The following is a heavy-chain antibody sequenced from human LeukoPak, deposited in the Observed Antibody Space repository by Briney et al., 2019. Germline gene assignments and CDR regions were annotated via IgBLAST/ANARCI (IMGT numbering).Heavy chain of an antibody. CDR2: IIPILGVA. CDR3: ARDLSKQQLVLDAFDI. J-gene: IGHJ3*02. Sequence: GSSVKVSCKASGGTFSSYAISWVRQAPGQGLEWMGRIIPILGVANYAQKFQGRVTITADKSTSTAYMELSSLRSEDTAVYYCARDLSKQQLVLDAFDIWGQGTMVTVSS. D-gene: IGHD6-13*01. CDR1: GGTFSSYA. V-gene: IGHV1-69*04.